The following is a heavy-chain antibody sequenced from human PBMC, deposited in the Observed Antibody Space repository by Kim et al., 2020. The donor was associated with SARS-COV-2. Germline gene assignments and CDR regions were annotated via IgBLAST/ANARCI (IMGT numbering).Heavy chain of an antibody. V-gene: IGHV4-34*01. CDR1: GGSFSGYY. Sequence: SETLSLTCAVYGGSFSGYYWSWIRQPPGKGLEWIGEINHSGSTNYNPSLKSRVTISVDTSKNQFSLKLSSVTAADTAVYYCASRNEQLAPNYWGQGTLVTVSS. CDR2: INHSGST. CDR3: ASRNEQLAPNY. D-gene: IGHD6-6*01. J-gene: IGHJ4*02.